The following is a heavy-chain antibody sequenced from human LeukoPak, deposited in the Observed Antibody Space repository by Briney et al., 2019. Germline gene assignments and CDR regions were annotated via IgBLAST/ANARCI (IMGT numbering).Heavy chain of an antibody. CDR3: AKSGYQLLAGNWFDP. J-gene: IGHJ5*02. D-gene: IGHD2-2*01. V-gene: IGHV3-30*18. Sequence: PGGSLRLSCAASGFTFSSYGMHWVRQAPGKGLEWVAVISYDGSNKYYADSVKGRFTISRDNSKNTLDLQMSSLRAEDTAVYYCAKSGYQLLAGNWFDPWGQGTLVTVSS. CDR1: GFTFSSYG. CDR2: ISYDGSNK.